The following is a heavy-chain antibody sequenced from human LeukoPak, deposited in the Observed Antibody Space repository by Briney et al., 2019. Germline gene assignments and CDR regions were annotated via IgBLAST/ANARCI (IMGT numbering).Heavy chain of an antibody. CDR1: GYTFTSYG. V-gene: IGHV1-69*13. CDR3: ARDVHNCSGGSCYSGWFDP. CDR2: IIPIFGTA. Sequence: SVKVSCKASGYTFTSYGISWVRQAPGQGLEWMGGIIPIFGTANYAQKFQGRVTITADESTSTAYMELSSLRSEDTAVYYCARDVHNCSGGSCYSGWFDPWGQGTLVTVSS. J-gene: IGHJ5*02. D-gene: IGHD2-15*01.